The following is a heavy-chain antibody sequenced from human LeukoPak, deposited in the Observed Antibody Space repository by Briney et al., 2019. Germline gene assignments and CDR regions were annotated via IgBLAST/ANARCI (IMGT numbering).Heavy chain of an antibody. D-gene: IGHD3-16*01. Sequence: PGGSLRLSCAASGFTFDDYTMHWVRQAPGKGLEWVSLISWDGGSTYYADSVKGRFTISRDNSKNSLYLQMNSLRTEDTALYYCAMDLMGGDYYFDYSGQGTLVTVSS. CDR1: GFTFDDYT. J-gene: IGHJ4*02. CDR2: ISWDGGST. V-gene: IGHV3-43*01. CDR3: AMDLMGGDYYFDY.